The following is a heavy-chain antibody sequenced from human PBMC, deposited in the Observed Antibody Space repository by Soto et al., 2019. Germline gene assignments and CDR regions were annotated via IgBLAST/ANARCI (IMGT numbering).Heavy chain of an antibody. D-gene: IGHD3-10*02. J-gene: IGHJ6*02. CDR1: QLTFNNYA. Sequence: QVQLVESGGGVVQPGRSLSLSCAASQLTFNNYAMHWVRQAPGKGLEWVAVISDDGHNKYYADSVRGRFTISRDNSKNTVYLHMNSLRVDDTAVYCCAKDLNVKTYVPYGMDVWGQGTTVTVSS. CDR3: AKDLNVKTYVPYGMDV. CDR2: ISDDGHNK. V-gene: IGHV3-30*18.